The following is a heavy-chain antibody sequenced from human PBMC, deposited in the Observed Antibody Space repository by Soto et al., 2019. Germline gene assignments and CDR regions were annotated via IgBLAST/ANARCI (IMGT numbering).Heavy chain of an antibody. CDR3: ARLRRLEAVWFES. V-gene: IGHV3-48*02. CDR2: ISSTSTTI. D-gene: IGHD6-19*01. CDR1: VCTFNSYS. J-gene: IGHJ5*01. Sequence: PGGSLRLSCAASVCTFNSYSMNCVRHSPGKGLEWISYISSTSTTIYYADSVQGRFTVSRDNARNSLFLQMNGLRDDDTAVYYCARLRRLEAVWFESWGQGVLVIVSS.